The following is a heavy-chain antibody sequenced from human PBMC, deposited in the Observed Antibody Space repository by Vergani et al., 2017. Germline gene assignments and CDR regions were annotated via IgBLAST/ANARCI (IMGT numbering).Heavy chain of an antibody. CDR2: ISASSTYI. Sequence: EVQLLESGGGLVQPGGSLRLSCAASGFTFSSYAMSWVRQIPGKGLEWVSSISASSTYIYYADAVRGRFTISRDNAKTSLFLQMNSLRAEDTAIYYCTRTLVTPFDSWGQGILVTVSS. CDR3: TRTLVTPFDS. J-gene: IGHJ4*02. V-gene: IGHV3-21*01. D-gene: IGHD2-21*02. CDR1: GFTFSSYA.